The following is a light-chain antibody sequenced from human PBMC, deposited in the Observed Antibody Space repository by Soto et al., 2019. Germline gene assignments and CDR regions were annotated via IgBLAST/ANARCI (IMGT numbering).Light chain of an antibody. CDR3: QQYNSYSPAT. CDR2: DAS. V-gene: IGKV1-5*01. J-gene: IGKJ4*01. Sequence: DIQMTQSPSTLSASVGDRVTITCRASQSISSWLAWYQQKPGKAHKLLIYDASSLESGVPSRFSGSGSGTEFTLTIISLQPDDFATYYCQQYNSYSPATFGGGTKAEIK. CDR1: QSISSW.